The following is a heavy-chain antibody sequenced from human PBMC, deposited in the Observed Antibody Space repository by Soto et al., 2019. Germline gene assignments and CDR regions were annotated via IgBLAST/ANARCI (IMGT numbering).Heavy chain of an antibody. CDR1: GGSISSGDYY. CDR2: IYYSGST. Sequence: SETLSHTCTVSGGSISSGDYYLSWIRQPPGKGLEWIGYIYYSGSTYYNPSLKSRVTISVDTSKNQFSLKLSSVTAADTAVYYCARASIAAAGAPFDYWGQGTLVTVSS. CDR3: ARASIAAAGAPFDY. J-gene: IGHJ4*02. V-gene: IGHV4-30-4*01. D-gene: IGHD6-13*01.